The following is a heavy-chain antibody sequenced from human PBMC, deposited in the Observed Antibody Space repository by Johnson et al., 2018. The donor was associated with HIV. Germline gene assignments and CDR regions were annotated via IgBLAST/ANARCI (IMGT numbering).Heavy chain of an antibody. D-gene: IGHD3-10*01. CDR2: ISFDGGAL. CDR3: ARDRLLWFRELWPHDAFDI. Sequence: QVQLVESGGGLVQPGGSLRLSCAASGFTFSSYAMHWVRQAPGKGLEWVAVISFDGGALYYAASVEGRFPISRDNSRDTLSLQMNSLRVEDTALYYCARDRLLWFRELWPHDAFDIWGQGTMVTVSS. J-gene: IGHJ3*02. V-gene: IGHV3-30-3*01. CDR1: GFTFSSYA.